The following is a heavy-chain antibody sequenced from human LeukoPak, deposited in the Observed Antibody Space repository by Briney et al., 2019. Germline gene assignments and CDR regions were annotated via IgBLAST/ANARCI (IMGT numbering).Heavy chain of an antibody. D-gene: IGHD3-22*01. Sequence: PSETLSLTCTVSGYSISSGYYWGWIRQPPGKGLEWIGSIYHSGRTFYNPSLKSRVTISVDTSKNQFSLKLSSVTAADTAVYYCARVGDSSGYYRDAFDIWGQGTMVTVSS. V-gene: IGHV4-38-2*02. CDR1: GYSISSGYY. CDR3: ARVGDSSGYYRDAFDI. CDR2: IYHSGRT. J-gene: IGHJ3*02.